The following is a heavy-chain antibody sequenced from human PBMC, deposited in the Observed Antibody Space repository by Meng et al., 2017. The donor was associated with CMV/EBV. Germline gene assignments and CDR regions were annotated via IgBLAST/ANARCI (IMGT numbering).Heavy chain of an antibody. D-gene: IGHD3-3*01. J-gene: IGHJ4*02. V-gene: IGHV3-30*04. Sequence: GGSLRLSCAASGFTFSSYAMHWVRQAPGTGREWVAVISYDGSNKYYADSVKGRFTISRDNSKNTLYLQMNSLRAEDTAVYYCARAYNAAIFGVVGYFDYWGQGTLVTVSS. CDR3: ARAYNAAIFGVVGYFDY. CDR1: GFTFSSYA. CDR2: ISYDGSNK.